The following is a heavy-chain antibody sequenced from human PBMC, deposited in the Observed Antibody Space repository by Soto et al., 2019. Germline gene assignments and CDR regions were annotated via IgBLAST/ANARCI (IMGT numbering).Heavy chain of an antibody. V-gene: IGHV1-69*06. CDR1: GGTFSSYA. CDR3: ARGDCTNGVCYLFRRAPAYDY. D-gene: IGHD2-8*01. Sequence: GDSVKVSCKASGGTFSSYAISWVRQAPGQGLEWMGGIIPIFGTANYAQKFQGRVTITADKSTSTAYMELSSLRSEDAAVYYCARGDCTNGVCYLFRRAPAYDYWGQGTLVTDSS. CDR2: IIPIFGTA. J-gene: IGHJ4*02.